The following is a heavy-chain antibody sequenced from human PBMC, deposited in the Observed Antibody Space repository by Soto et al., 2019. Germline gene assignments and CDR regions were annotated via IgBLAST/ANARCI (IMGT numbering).Heavy chain of an antibody. CDR1: GGSISSGGYY. CDR3: ARDSGFWSGYYTGGGFVGYYCIDV. J-gene: IGHJ6*02. Sequence: SETLSLTCTVSGGSISSGGYYWSWIRQHPGKGLEWIGYIYYSGSTYYNPSLKSRGTISVDTSKNQFSLKLSSVTAADTAVYYCARDSGFWSGYYTGGGFVGYYCIDVWDQETTVTASS. D-gene: IGHD3-3*01. CDR2: IYYSGST. V-gene: IGHV4-31*03.